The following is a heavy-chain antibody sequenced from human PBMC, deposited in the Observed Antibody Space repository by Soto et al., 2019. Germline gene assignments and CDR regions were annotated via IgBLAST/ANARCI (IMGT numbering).Heavy chain of an antibody. CDR1: GGSISSYH. J-gene: IGHJ6*02. V-gene: IGHV4-59*01. CDR3: ARVGDTAMVMAYYYGMDV. D-gene: IGHD5-18*01. CDR2: IYYSGST. Sequence: PSETLSLTCTVSGGSISSYHWSWIRQPPGKGLEWIGYIYYSGSTNYNPSLKSRVTISVDTSKNQFSLKLSSVTAADTAVYYCARVGDTAMVMAYYYGMDVWGQGTTVTVSS.